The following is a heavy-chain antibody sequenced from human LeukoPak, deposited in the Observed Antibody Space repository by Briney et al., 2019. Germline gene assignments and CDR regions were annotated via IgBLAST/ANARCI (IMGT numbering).Heavy chain of an antibody. CDR1: GYSIISDYY. V-gene: IGHV4-38-2*01. CDR2: IHHSGST. Sequence: SETLSLTCAVSGYSIISDYYWGWIRQPPGKGLEWIGNIHHSGSTFYNPSLKSRVTISVDTSKNQLSLKLSSVTAADTAVYYCARARDSSTGYQTLGFDSWGQGILVTVSS. D-gene: IGHD5/OR15-5a*01. CDR3: ARARDSSTGYQTLGFDS. J-gene: IGHJ4*02.